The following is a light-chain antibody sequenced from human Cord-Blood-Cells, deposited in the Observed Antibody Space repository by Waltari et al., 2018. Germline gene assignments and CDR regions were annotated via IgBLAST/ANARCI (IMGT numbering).Light chain of an antibody. Sequence: DIQMTQSPSSLSESVGDRVTITCQASQDISNYLNWYQQKPGKAPKLLIYDASNLETGVPSRFSGSGSGTDFTFTISSLQPEDIATYYCQQYDNLPPGLTFGGGTKVEIK. CDR1: QDISNY. V-gene: IGKV1-33*01. J-gene: IGKJ4*01. CDR3: QQYDNLPPGLT. CDR2: DAS.